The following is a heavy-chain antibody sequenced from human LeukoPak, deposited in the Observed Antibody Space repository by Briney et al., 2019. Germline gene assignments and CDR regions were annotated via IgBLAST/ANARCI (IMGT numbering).Heavy chain of an antibody. D-gene: IGHD3-22*01. V-gene: IGHV1-18*01. CDR1: GYTFTSYG. CDR2: ISAYNGNT. J-gene: IGHJ6*02. Sequence: ASVKVSCKASGYTFTSYGISWVRQAPGQGLEWMGWISAYNGNTNYAQKLQGRVTMTTDTSTSTAYMELRSPRSDDTAVYYCARDRPYYYDSSGPPGLYGMDVWGQGTTVTVSS. CDR3: ARDRPYYYDSSGPPGLYGMDV.